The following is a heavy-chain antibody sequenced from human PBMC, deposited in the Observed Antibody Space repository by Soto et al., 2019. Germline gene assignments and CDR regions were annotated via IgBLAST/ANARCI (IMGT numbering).Heavy chain of an antibody. V-gene: IGHV2-5*01. D-gene: IGHD6-13*01. CDR2: IYWNDVK. CDR3: AHSAIYTITWFYFDQ. Sequence: QITLKESGPTLVKPTQTLTLTCTFSGFSLTTSGVGVGWIRQPPGKALEWLALIYWNDVKRYSPSLKSRLTITKDTSKNQVVLTVTNLDPVDTATYSWAHSAIYTITWFYFDQWGQGTLVTGSS. J-gene: IGHJ4*02. CDR1: GFSLTTSGVG.